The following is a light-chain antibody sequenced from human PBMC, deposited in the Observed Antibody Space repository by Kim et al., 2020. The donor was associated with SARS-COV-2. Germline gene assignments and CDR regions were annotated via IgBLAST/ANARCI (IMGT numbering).Light chain of an antibody. Sequence: GKKAKLTCEGNNVGSKSVHWYQRQPGQAPVLVIYYDSDRPSGIPERFSGSNSGNTATLTISRVEAGDEADYYCQVWDSSSDHHWVFGGGTQLTVL. CDR2: YDS. CDR3: QVWDSSSDHHWV. V-gene: IGLV3-21*04. J-gene: IGLJ3*02. CDR1: NVGSKS.